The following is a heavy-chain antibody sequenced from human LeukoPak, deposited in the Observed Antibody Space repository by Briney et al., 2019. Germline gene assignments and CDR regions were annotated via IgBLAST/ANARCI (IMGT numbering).Heavy chain of an antibody. CDR2: INPSGGST. J-gene: IGHJ4*02. CDR3: ARAGVCGGDCYSADY. Sequence: GASVKVSCKASGYTFTSYGISWVRQAPGQGLEWMGIINPSGGSTSYAQKFQGRVTMTRDTSTSTVYMELSSLRSEDTAVYYCARAGVCGGDCYSADYWGQGTLVTVFS. CDR1: GYTFTSYG. D-gene: IGHD2-21*02. V-gene: IGHV1-46*01.